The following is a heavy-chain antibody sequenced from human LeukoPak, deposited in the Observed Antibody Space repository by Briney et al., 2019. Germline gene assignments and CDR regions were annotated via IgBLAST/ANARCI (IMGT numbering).Heavy chain of an antibody. CDR1: GFTFSNAW. D-gene: IGHD3-22*01. Sequence: PGGSLRLSCAASGFTFSNAWMGWVRQAPGKGLEWVGRIKSKTDGGTTDYAAPVKGRFTISRDDSKNTLYLQMNSLKTEDTAVYYCTTGHYYDSGGYSYWGQGTLVTVSS. J-gene: IGHJ4*02. V-gene: IGHV3-15*01. CDR3: TTGHYYDSGGYSY. CDR2: IKSKTDGGTT.